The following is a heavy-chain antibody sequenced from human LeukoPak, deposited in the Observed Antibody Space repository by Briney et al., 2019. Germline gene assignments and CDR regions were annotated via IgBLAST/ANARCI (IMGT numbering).Heavy chain of an antibody. J-gene: IGHJ4*02. CDR2: INPNSGGT. V-gene: IGHV1-2*02. Sequence: GASVKVSCKASGYTFTSYGISWVRQAPGQGLEWMGWINPNSGGTNYAQKFQGRVTMTRDTSISTAYMELSRLRSDDTAVYYCARDQAPGSYDTTFDYWGQGTLVTVSS. CDR3: ARDQAPGSYDTTFDY. CDR1: GYTFTSYG. D-gene: IGHD1-26*01.